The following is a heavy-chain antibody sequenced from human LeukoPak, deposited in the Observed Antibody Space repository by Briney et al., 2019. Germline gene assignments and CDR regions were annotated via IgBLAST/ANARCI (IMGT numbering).Heavy chain of an antibody. CDR1: GYTFTSYY. V-gene: IGHV1-46*01. CDR3: ARENGVYGMDV. J-gene: IGHJ6*04. CDR2: INPSGGST. Sequence: ASVKVSCKASGYTFTSYYMHWVRQAPGQGLEWMGIINPSGGSTSYAQKFRGRVTMTRDTSTSTVYMELSSLRSEDTAVYYCARENGVYGMDVWGKGTTVTVSS. D-gene: IGHD3-3*01.